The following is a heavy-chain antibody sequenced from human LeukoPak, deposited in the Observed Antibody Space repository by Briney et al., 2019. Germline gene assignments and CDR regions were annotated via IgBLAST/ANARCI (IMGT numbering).Heavy chain of an antibody. V-gene: IGHV4-34*01. CDR1: GGSFSGYY. Sequence: SETLSLTCAVYGGSFSGYYWSWIRQPPGKGLEWIGRISSSGSTNYNPSLKSRVTISVDTSKNQFSLKLSSVTAADTAVYFCARGPYSYDSSGAFDIWGQGTMVTVSS. J-gene: IGHJ3*02. CDR2: ISSSGST. D-gene: IGHD3-22*01. CDR3: ARGPYSYDSSGAFDI.